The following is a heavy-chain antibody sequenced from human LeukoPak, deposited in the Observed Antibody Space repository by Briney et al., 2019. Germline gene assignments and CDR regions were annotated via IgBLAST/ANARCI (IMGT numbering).Heavy chain of an antibody. D-gene: IGHD3-22*01. CDR3: AKDGVLKYDSSGYYPN. J-gene: IGHJ4*02. CDR1: GFTFDDYA. V-gene: IGHV3-9*01. Sequence: GRSLRLSCAASGFTFDDYAMHWVRQAPGKGLEWVSGISWNSGSIGYADSVKGRFTTSRDNAKNSLYLQMNSLRAEDTALYYCAKDGVLKYDSSGYYPNWGQGTLVTVSS. CDR2: ISWNSGSI.